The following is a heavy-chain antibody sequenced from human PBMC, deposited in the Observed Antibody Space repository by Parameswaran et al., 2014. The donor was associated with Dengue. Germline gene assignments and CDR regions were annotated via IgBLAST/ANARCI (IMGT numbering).Heavy chain of an antibody. J-gene: IGHJ3*02. CDR3: ARGDPHVVVVTAVAFDI. Sequence: VRQAPGKGLEWVSVIYSGGSTYYADSVKGRFTISRDNSKNTLYLQMNSLRAEDTAVYYCARGDPHVVVVTAVAFDIWGQGTMVTVSS. V-gene: IGHV3-53*01. CDR2: IYSGGST. D-gene: IGHD2-21*02.